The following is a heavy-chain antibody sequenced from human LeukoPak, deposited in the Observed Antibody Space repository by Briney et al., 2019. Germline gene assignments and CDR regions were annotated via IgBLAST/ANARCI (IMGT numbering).Heavy chain of an antibody. V-gene: IGHV3-15*01. D-gene: IGHD3-10*01. CDR2: IKSKTDGGTT. CDR1: GFTFSNAW. CDR3: ARDYYGQQDY. J-gene: IGHJ4*02. Sequence: GGSLRLSCAASGFTFSNAWMSWVRQAPGKGLEWVGRIKSKTDGGTTDYAAPVKGRFTISRDNAKNSLFLQMNSLRGEDTAVYYCARDYYGQQDYWGQGTLVTVSS.